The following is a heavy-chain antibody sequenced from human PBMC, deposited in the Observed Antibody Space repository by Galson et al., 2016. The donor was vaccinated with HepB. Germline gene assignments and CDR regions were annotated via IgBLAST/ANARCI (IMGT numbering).Heavy chain of an antibody. D-gene: IGHD3-10*01. CDR1: GASVTDYY. CDR3: ARVSPARDVWSREFYDH. V-gene: IGHV4-4*07. CDR2: FYISGTT. J-gene: IGHJ5*02. Sequence: LSLTCAVSGASVTDYYWRWIRQPAGKGLEWVGRFYISGTTNYNPSLRSRVAMSVDTSANLFSLKLLSVTAADTAIYYCARVSPARDVWSREFYDHWGQGALVTVSS.